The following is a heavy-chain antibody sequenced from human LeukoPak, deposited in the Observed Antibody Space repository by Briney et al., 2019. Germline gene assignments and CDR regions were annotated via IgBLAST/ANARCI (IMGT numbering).Heavy chain of an antibody. CDR1: GSSFSGYY. CDR3: ARKGFPLDY. J-gene: IGHJ4*02. V-gene: IGHV3-11*04. CDR2: ISSSSSTI. Sequence: LSLTCAVYGSSFSGYYWSWIRQPPGKGLEWVSYISSSSSTIYYADSVKGRFTISRDNAKNSLYLQMNSLRDEDTAVYYCARKGFPLDYWGQGTLVTVSS.